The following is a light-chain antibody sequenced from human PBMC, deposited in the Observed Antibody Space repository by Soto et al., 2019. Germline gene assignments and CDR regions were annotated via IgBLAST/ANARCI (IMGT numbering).Light chain of an antibody. Sequence: QLVLTQPPSVSGAPGQTITMSCTGSGSNVGASYDVHWYQVLPGAGPRLLIYKNNNRPSGVPDRFSGSKSDTSASLAISGLQSEDEAEFYCVAWDDSLNAVVFGGGTKLTVL. V-gene: IGLV1-40*01. J-gene: IGLJ2*01. CDR3: VAWDDSLNAVV. CDR2: KNN. CDR1: GSNVGASYD.